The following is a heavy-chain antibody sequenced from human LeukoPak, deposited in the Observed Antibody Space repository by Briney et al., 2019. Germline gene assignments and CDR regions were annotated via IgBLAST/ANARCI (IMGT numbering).Heavy chain of an antibody. CDR3: AKGGSVGVGTSYYFDY. CDR1: GFTVSTNC. CDR2: ISASGDST. J-gene: IGHJ4*02. D-gene: IGHD1-26*01. V-gene: IGHV3-23*01. Sequence: GGSLRLSCAASGFTVSTNCMTWVRQAPGEGLEWVSGISASGDSTNYADSVKGRFTISRDNSKNTLYLQMNSLRAEDTAVYYCAKGGSVGVGTSYYFDYWGQGTLVTVSS.